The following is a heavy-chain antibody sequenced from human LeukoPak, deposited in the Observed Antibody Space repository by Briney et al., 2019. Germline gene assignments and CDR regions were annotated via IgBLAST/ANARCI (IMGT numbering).Heavy chain of an antibody. CDR1: GFTFSSYA. CDR2: ISGSGGST. V-gene: IGHV3-23*01. J-gene: IGHJ3*02. CDR3: AKDTRDEQWLVPDAFDI. Sequence: GGSLRLSCAASGFTFSSYAMSWVRQAPGKGLEWVSAISGSGGSTYYADSVKGRFTISRDNSKNTLYLQMNSLRAEDTAVYYCAKDTRDEQWLVPDAFDIWGQGTMVTVSP. D-gene: IGHD6-19*01.